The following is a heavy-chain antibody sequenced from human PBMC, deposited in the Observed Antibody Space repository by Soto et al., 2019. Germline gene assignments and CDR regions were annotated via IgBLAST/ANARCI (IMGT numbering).Heavy chain of an antibody. V-gene: IGHV4-59*01. D-gene: IGHD5-12*01. Sequence: SETLSLTCTVSGGSISSYYWSWIRQPPGKGLEWIGYIYYSGSTNYNPSLKSRVTISVDTSKNQFSLKLSSVTAADTAVYYCARVLGGDYDFWFDPWGQGTLVTVSS. J-gene: IGHJ5*02. CDR1: GGSISSYY. CDR2: IYYSGST. CDR3: ARVLGGDYDFWFDP.